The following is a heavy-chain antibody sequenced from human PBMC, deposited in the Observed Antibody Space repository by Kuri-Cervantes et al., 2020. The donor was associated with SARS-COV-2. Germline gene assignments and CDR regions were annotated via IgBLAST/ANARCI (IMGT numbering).Heavy chain of an antibody. CDR2: IYYSGST. CDR1: VGSISSSSYY. D-gene: IGHD2-2*01. CDR3: ARHYITRYFDL. J-gene: IGHJ2*01. Sequence: GSLGLSCPVSVGSISSSSYYWGWIRQPPGKGLEWIGSIYYSGSTYYNPSLKSRVTISVDTSKNQFSLKLSSVTAADTAVYYCARHYITRYFDLWGRGTLVTVSS. V-gene: IGHV4-39*01.